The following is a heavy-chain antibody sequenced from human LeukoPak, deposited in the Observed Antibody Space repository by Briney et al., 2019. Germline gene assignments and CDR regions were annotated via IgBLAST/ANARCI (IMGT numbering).Heavy chain of an antibody. V-gene: IGHV4-59*08. J-gene: IGHJ4*02. CDR3: ARRRDSSGYYFDY. Sequence: KPSETLSLTCTVSGGSISSYYWSWIRQPPGKGLEWIGYIYYSGSTNYNPSLKSRVTISVDTSKNQFSLKLSSVTAADTAVYYCARRRDSSGYYFDYWGQGTLVTVSS. CDR2: IYYSGST. D-gene: IGHD3-22*01. CDR1: GGSISSYY.